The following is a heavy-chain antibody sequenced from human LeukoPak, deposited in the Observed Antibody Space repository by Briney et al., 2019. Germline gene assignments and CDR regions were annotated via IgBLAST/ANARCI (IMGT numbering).Heavy chain of an antibody. J-gene: IGHJ2*01. D-gene: IGHD4-17*01. CDR1: GGSFSGYY. Sequence: KPSETLSLTCAVYGGSFSGYYWSWIRQPPGKGLEWIGEINHSGSTNYNPSLKSRVTISVDTSKNQFSLKLSSVTAADTAVYYCARESTVTRYFDLWGRGTLVTVSS. CDR2: INHSGST. V-gene: IGHV4-34*01. CDR3: ARESTVTRYFDL.